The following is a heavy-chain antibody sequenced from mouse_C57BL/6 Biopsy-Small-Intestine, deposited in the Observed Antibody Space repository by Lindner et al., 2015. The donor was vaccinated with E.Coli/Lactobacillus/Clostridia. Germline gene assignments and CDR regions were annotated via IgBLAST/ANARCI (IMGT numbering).Heavy chain of an antibody. D-gene: IGHD2-1*01. V-gene: IGHV1-59*01. J-gene: IGHJ4*01. CDR2: INPSGGST. CDR1: GYPFNNQF. CDR3: ARAPGAVTATSSVYFFDS. Sequence: SVKVSCKAPGYPFNNQFIHWVRQAPGQGLEWMGIINPSGGSTNYAQNFRGRVTMTRDTSTTTVYMELSSLRSEDTALYYCARAPGAVTATSSVYFFDSWGQGTLVTVSS.